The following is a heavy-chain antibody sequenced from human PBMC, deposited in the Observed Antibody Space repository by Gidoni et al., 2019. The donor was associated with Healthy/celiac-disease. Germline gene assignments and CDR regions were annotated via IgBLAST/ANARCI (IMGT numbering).Heavy chain of an antibody. J-gene: IGHJ4*02. CDR1: GGSFSGYY. CDR2: INHSGST. V-gene: IGHV4-34*01. Sequence: QVQLQQWGAGLLKPSETLSLTCAVYGGSFSGYYWSWIRQPPGKGLEWIGEINHSGSTNYNPSLKSRVTLSVDTSKNQFSLKLSSVTAADTAVYYCAGAPMPPHYDFWSGYYRLWGQGTLVTVSS. D-gene: IGHD3-3*01. CDR3: AGAPMPPHYDFWSGYYRL.